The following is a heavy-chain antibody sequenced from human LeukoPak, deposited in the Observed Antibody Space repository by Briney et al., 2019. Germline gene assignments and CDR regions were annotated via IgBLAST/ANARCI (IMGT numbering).Heavy chain of an antibody. J-gene: IGHJ5*02. V-gene: IGHV3-30*02. Sequence: PGGSLRLSCAASGFTFNNYGMHWVRQVPGKGLEWVAFVRYDGINKYYADSVKGRFTISTDNSINTLYLQMNSLRAEDTAVYYCARVMWSDNGRGNNWFDPWGQGTLVTVSS. D-gene: IGHD2-21*01. CDR2: VRYDGINK. CDR1: GFTFNNYG. CDR3: ARVMWSDNGRGNNWFDP.